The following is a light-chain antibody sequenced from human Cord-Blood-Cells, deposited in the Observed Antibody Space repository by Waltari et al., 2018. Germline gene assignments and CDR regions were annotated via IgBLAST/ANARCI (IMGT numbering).Light chain of an antibody. J-gene: IGLJ1*01. Sequence: QSALTQPRSVSGSPGQSVTISCTGTSSDVGGYNYVSWYQQHPGKAPKLMSYDVSKRPSGVPERFAGSKSGNTASLTIAGLQAEDEADYYCCSYAGSYVFGTGTKVTVL. CDR2: DVS. CDR1: SSDVGGYNY. CDR3: CSYAGSYV. V-gene: IGLV2-11*01.